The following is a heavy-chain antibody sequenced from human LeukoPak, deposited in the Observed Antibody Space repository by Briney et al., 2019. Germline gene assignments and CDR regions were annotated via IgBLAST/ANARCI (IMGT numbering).Heavy chain of an antibody. CDR1: GFTFSDYY. CDR3: ASLRVTMVRGVATFYYYYYMDV. D-gene: IGHD3-10*01. V-gene: IGHV4-59*05. Sequence: GSLRLSCAASGFTFSDYYMSWIRQAPGKGLEWIGSVYYSGSTYYNPSLKSRVTISVDTSKNQFSLRLSSVTAADTAVYYCASLRVTMVRGVATFYYYYYMDVWGKGTTVTISS. CDR2: VYYSGST. J-gene: IGHJ6*03.